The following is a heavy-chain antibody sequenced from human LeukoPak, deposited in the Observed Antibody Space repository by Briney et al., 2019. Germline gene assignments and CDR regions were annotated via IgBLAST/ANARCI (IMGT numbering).Heavy chain of an antibody. D-gene: IGHD6-13*01. V-gene: IGHV3-21*04. J-gene: IGHJ6*02. CDR3: AKEGQQLVHRYYYYYGMDV. CDR2: ISSSSSYI. Sequence: PGGSLRLSCAASGFTFSSYSMNWVRQAPGKGLEWVSSISSSSSYIYYADSVKGRFTISRDNAKNSLYLQMNSLRAEDTALYYCAKEGQQLVHRYYYYYGMDVWGQGTTVTVSS. CDR1: GFTFSSYS.